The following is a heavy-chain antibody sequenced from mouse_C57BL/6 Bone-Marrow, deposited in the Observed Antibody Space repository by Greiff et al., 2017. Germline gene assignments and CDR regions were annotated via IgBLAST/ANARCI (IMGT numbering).Heavy chain of an antibody. J-gene: IGHJ4*01. CDR3: ARLLDYAMDY. CDR1: GFTFSSYG. Sequence: EVQLKESGGDLVKPGGSLKLSCAASGFTFSSYGMSWVRQTPDKRLEWVATISSGGSYTYYPDSVKGRFTISRDNAKNTLYLQMSSLKSEDTAMYYCARLLDYAMDYWGQGTSVTVSS. V-gene: IGHV5-6*01. CDR2: ISSGGSYT.